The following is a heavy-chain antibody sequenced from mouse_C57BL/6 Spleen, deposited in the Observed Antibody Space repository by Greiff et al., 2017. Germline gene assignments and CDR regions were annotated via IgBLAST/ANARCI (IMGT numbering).Heavy chain of an antibody. J-gene: IGHJ2*01. CDR2: IYPGDGDT. V-gene: IGHV1-80*01. CDR1: GYAFSSYW. D-gene: IGHD4-1*01. CDR3: ARSALGLFDY. Sequence: VQLVESGAELVKPGASVKISCKASGYAFSSYWMNWVKQRPGKGLEWIGQIYPGDGDTNYNGKFKGKATLTADKSSSTAYMQLSSLTSEDSAVYFCARSALGLFDYWGQGTTLTVAS.